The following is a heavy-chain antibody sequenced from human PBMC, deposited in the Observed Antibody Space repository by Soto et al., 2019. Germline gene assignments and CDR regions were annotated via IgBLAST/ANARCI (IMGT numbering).Heavy chain of an antibody. CDR3: ASRRGAY. D-gene: IGHD3-10*01. V-gene: IGHV3-7*01. CDR1: GFTFRSYW. Sequence: GSLRLSCAASGFTFRSYWMSWVRQTPGKGLECVANIDQDGREKDYVDSVRGRFTISRDNAKNSLYLQMNSLRAEDTAVYYCASRRGAYWGQGTLVTVSS. J-gene: IGHJ4*02. CDR2: IDQDGREK.